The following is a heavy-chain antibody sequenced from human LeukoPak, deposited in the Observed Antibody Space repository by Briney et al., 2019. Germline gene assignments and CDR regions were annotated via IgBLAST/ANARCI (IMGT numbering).Heavy chain of an antibody. Sequence: ASVKVSCKASGGTFSSYAISWVRQAPGQGLEWMGGIIPIFGTAYYAQKFQGRVTITADESTSTAYMELSSLRSEDTAVYYCARPHRFLEWLPDYYYYGMDVWGQGTTVTVSS. D-gene: IGHD3-3*01. V-gene: IGHV1-69*13. CDR2: IIPIFGTA. J-gene: IGHJ6*02. CDR3: ARPHRFLEWLPDYYYYGMDV. CDR1: GGTFSSYA.